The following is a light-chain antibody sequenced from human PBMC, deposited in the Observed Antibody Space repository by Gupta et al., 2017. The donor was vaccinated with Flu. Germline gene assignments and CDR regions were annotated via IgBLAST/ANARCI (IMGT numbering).Light chain of an antibody. CDR2: LGS. Sequence: DIVMTQSPLSLPVTPGEPASISCRSSQSLLHSNGYNYLDWYLQKPGQSPQLLIYLGSNRASGVNDRFSGSGEGTDFTLKISRGEAEDVGVYYCMQARQNPPMYTFGQGTKMEIK. CDR1: QSLLHSNGYNY. CDR3: MQARQNPPMYT. J-gene: IGKJ2*01. V-gene: IGKV2-28*01.